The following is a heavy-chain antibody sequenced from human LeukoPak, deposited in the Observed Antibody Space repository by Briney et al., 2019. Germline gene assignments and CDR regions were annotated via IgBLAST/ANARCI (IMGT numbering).Heavy chain of an antibody. CDR2: ISGSDYYT. D-gene: IGHD3-16*01. Sequence: GGSLRLSCEASGSGFTFGNFAMSWVRQAPGKGLEWVSGISGSDYYTYYADSVKGRFTISRDNSKNTLYIQMNSLRAEDTAVYYCAKDGSWGDYYFYFYMDVWGKGTTVTVSS. CDR1: GSGFTFGNFA. CDR3: AKDGSWGDYYFYFYMDV. J-gene: IGHJ6*03. V-gene: IGHV3-23*01.